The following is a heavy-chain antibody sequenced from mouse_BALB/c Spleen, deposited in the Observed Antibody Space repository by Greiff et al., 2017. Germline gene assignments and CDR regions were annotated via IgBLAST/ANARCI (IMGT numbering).Heavy chain of an antibody. J-gene: IGHJ4*01. CDR1: GFNIKDTY. Sequence: VQLKQSGAELVKPGASVKLSCTASGFNIKDTYMHWVKQRPEQGLEWIGRIDPANGNTKYDPKFQGKATITADTSSNTAYLQLSSLTSEDTAVYYCAREGYPHAMDYWGQGTSVTVSS. CDR3: AREGYPHAMDY. CDR2: IDPANGNT. V-gene: IGHV14-3*02. D-gene: IGHD2-14*01.